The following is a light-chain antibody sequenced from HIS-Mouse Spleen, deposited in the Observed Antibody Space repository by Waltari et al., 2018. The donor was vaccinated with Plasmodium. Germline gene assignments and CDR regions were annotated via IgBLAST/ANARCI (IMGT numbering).Light chain of an antibody. V-gene: IGKV3-11*01. CDR2: DAA. J-gene: IGKJ4*01. Sequence: EIVLTQSPATLSLSPGERTTLSCRASPSVSSYLAWYQPKPGQAPTLLIYDAANRATGIPARVSGSGSGTDFTLTISSLEPEDVAVDYCQQRSNWPRVLTFGGGTKVEIK. CDR3: QQRSNWPRVLT. CDR1: PSVSSY.